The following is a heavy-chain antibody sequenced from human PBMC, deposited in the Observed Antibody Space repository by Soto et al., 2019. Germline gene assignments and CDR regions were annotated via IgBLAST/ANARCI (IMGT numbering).Heavy chain of an antibody. CDR1: GFTFSSYG. J-gene: IGHJ4*02. Sequence: PGGSLRLSCAASGFTFSSYGMHWVRQAPGKGLEWVAVISYDGSNKYYADSVKGRFTISRDNSKNTLYLQMNSLRAEDTAVYYCAKVSIVGATAYYFDYWGQGTLVTVSS. V-gene: IGHV3-30*18. D-gene: IGHD1-26*01. CDR3: AKVSIVGATAYYFDY. CDR2: ISYDGSNK.